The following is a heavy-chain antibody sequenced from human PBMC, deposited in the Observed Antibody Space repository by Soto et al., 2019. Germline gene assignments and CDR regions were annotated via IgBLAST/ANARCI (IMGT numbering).Heavy chain of an antibody. CDR1: GFSFSDYG. J-gene: IGHJ1*01. Sequence: QVQLVESGGGVVQPEGSLRLSCAASGFSFSDYGMHWVRQAPGKGLEWVAVIWYDGSKKYYADSVKGRFTTSRDNSKNTRYLQKKRLRAEDTVVYYCAIPDSSSGPGYFQDWGQGTLVTVAS. D-gene: IGHD6-6*01. CDR2: IWYDGSKK. V-gene: IGHV3-33*01. CDR3: AIPDSSSGPGYFQD.